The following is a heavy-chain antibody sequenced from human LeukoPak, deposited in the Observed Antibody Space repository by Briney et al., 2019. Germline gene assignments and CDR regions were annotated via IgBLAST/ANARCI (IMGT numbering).Heavy chain of an antibody. V-gene: IGHV4-39*01. CDR1: GGSISSSSYY. J-gene: IGHJ4*02. CDR2: IYYSGST. Sequence: SETLSLTCTVSGGSISSSSYYWGWIRRPPGKGLEWIGSIYYSGSTYYNPSLKSRVTISVDTSKNQFSLKLSSVTAADTAVYYCARYLGPTIAAAGTIDYWGQGTLVTVSS. CDR3: ARYLGPTIAAAGTIDY. D-gene: IGHD6-13*01.